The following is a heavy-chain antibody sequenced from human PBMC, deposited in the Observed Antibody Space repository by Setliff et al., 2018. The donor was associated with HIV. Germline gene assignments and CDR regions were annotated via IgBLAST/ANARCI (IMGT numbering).Heavy chain of an antibody. CDR2: IFYSGST. J-gene: IGHJ4*02. D-gene: IGHD1-1*01. V-gene: IGHV4-59*01. CDR3: AQLGMVDDFDY. CDR1: GGSISSYY. Sequence: PSETLSLTCTVSGGSISSYYWSWIRQPPGEGLEWIGYIFYSGSTNYNPSLKSRVTISLDTSKNHFSLKLRSVTAADTAVYYCAQLGMVDDFDYWGQGTLVTVSS.